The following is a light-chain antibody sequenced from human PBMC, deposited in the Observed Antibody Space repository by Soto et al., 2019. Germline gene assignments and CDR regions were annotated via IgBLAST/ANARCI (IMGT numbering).Light chain of an antibody. CDR2: GAS. Sequence: EIVMTQSPAILPVSPGERATLSCRASQSVGSSLAWYQQRPGQAPRLLIYGASARATGIPARFSGSGSGTEFTLTLSSLQSEDFAVYYCQQYTTWPPSLTFGGGTKVEIK. CDR1: QSVGSS. J-gene: IGKJ4*01. V-gene: IGKV3-15*01. CDR3: QQYTTWPPSLT.